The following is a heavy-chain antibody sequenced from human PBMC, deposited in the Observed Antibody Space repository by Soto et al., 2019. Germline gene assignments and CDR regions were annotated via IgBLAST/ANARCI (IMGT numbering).Heavy chain of an antibody. CDR3: AKILQLGDYAYYYYGMDV. Sequence: QVQLVESGGGVVQPGRSLRLSCAASGFTFSSYGMHWVRQAPGKGLEWVAVISYDGSNKNYADPVKGRFTISRDNSKNTLYLQMNSLRAEDTAVYYCAKILQLGDYAYYYYGMDVWGQGTTVTVSS. J-gene: IGHJ6*02. CDR1: GFTFSSYG. D-gene: IGHD4-17*01. V-gene: IGHV3-30*18. CDR2: ISYDGSNK.